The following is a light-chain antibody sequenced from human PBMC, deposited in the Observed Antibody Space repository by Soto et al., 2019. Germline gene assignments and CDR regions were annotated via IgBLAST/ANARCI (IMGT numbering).Light chain of an antibody. CDR2: EVT. J-gene: IGLJ2*01. Sequence: QSALTRPASVSGSPGQSITISCTGTSSDVGGYNYVSWYQQHPGKAPKLMIYEVTNRPSGVSNRFSGSKSGNTASLTISGLQAEDEADYYCSSYTISSTHVLLGGGTKLTVL. CDR3: SSYTISSTHVL. CDR1: SSDVGGYNY. V-gene: IGLV2-14*01.